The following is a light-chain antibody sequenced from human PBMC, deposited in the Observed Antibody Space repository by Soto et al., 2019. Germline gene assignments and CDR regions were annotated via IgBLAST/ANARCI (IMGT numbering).Light chain of an antibody. J-gene: IGKJ1*01. CDR2: AAS. CDR3: HKYNSALWT. V-gene: IGKV1-27*01. CDR1: QGISNY. Sequence: DIQMTQSPSSLSASVGDRVTITCRASQGISNYLAWYQQKPGKVPKLLIYAASTLQSGVACRFSGSGSGTDFTLTIRSLQPEDVATYYCHKYNSALWTFGEGTKVEIK.